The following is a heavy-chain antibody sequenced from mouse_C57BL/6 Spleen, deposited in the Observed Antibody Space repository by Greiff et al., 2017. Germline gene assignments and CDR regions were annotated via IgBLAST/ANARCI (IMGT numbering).Heavy chain of an antibody. CDR1: GFTFSSYA. CDR3: TREGYYYGSSSWFAY. CDR2: ISSGGDYI. J-gene: IGHJ3*01. Sequence: EVQLVESGEGLVKPGGSLKLSCAASGFTFSSYAMSWVRQTPEKRLEWVAYISSGGDYIYYADTVKGRFTISRDNARNTLYLQMSSLKSEDTAMYYCTREGYYYGSSSWFAYWGQGTLVTVSA. D-gene: IGHD1-1*01. V-gene: IGHV5-9-1*02.